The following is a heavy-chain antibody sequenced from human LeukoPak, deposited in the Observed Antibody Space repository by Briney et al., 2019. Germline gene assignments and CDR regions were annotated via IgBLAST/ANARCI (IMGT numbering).Heavy chain of an antibody. D-gene: IGHD6-19*01. J-gene: IGHJ4*02. V-gene: IGHV1-69*04. CDR2: IIPILGIT. Sequence: SVMVSCKASGGTFSSFDVSWVRQAPGQGLEWMGRIIPILGITNYAQKYQGRVRMTADRSTSTAYMELSSLRSVDTTVYYCARGLAVAATINFDSWGQGTLVTVSS. CDR3: ARGLAVAATINFDS. CDR1: GGTFSSFD.